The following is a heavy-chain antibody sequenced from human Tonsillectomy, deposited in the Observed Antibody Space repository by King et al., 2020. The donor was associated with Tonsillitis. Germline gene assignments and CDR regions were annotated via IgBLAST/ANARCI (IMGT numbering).Heavy chain of an antibody. Sequence: VQLVESGGGLVQPGGSLKLSCAASGFTFSGSAMHWVRQASGKGLEWVGLIRSKANSYATAYAASVKGRFTISRDDSKNTAYLQMNSLKTEDTAVYYCTRLYSGSEMLAFDIWGQGTMVTVSS. D-gene: IGHD1-26*01. CDR2: IRSKANSYAT. CDR1: GFTFSGSA. V-gene: IGHV3-73*02. J-gene: IGHJ3*02. CDR3: TRLYSGSEMLAFDI.